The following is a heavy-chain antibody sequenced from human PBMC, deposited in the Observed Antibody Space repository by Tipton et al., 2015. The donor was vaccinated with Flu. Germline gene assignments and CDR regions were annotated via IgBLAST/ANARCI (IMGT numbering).Heavy chain of an antibody. CDR3: ARKGRYGDYATSAFDI. Sequence: QVQLVQSGAEVKKPGASVKVSCKASGYIFTSYGISWVRQAPGQGVEWMGWISAHNGNTKYAQTLQGRVTMTTDTSTSTAYMELRSLRSDDTAVYYCARKGRYGDYATSAFDIWGQGTMVTVSS. CDR2: ISAHNGNT. CDR1: GYIFTSYG. J-gene: IGHJ3*02. V-gene: IGHV1-18*01. D-gene: IGHD4-17*01.